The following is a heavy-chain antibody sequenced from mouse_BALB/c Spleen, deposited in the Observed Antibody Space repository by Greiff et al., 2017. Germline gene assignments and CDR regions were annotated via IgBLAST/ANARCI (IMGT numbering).Heavy chain of an antibody. CDR1: GYTFTDYA. V-gene: IGHV14-1*02. J-gene: IGHJ3*01. CDR2: IDPANGNT. Sequence: VQLQQSGPELVRPGVSVKISCKVSGYTFTDYAMHWVKQRPEQGLERIGRIDPANGNTKYDPKFQGKATITADTSSNTAYLQLSSLTSEDTAVYYCALYYGSSSFAYWDRGALVTV. CDR3: ALYYGSSSFAY. D-gene: IGHD1-1*01.